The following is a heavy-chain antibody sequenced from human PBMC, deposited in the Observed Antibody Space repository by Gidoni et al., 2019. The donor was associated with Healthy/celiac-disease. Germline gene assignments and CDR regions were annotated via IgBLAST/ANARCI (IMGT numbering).Heavy chain of an antibody. D-gene: IGHD3-3*01. CDR3: ARYDFWSGPTTYGMDV. J-gene: IGHJ6*02. CDR2: INWNGGST. V-gene: IGHV3-20*01. CDR1: GFTFDDYG. Sequence: EVQLVESGGGVVRPGGSLRLSCAASGFTFDDYGMSLVRQAPGKGLEWVSGINWNGGSTGYADSVKGRFTISRDNAKNSLYLQMNSLRAEDTALYHCARYDFWSGPTTYGMDVWGQGTTVTVSS.